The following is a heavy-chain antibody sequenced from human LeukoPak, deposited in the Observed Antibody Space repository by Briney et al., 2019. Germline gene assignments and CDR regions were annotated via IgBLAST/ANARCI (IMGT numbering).Heavy chain of an antibody. CDR2: IYTSGST. J-gene: IGHJ4*02. V-gene: IGHV4-4*07. CDR3: ARVSSSSGLRKLYYFDY. Sequence: SETLSLTCTVSGGSISSYYWSWIRQPAGKGLEWIGRIYTSGSTNYNPSLKSRVTMSVDTSKNQFSLKLSSVTAADTAVYYCARVSSSSGLRKLYYFDYWGRGTLVTVSS. CDR1: GGSISSYY. D-gene: IGHD6-6*01.